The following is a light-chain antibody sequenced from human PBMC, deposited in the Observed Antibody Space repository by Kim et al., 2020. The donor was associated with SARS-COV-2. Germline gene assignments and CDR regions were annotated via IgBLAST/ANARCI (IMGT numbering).Light chain of an antibody. CDR2: RAS. CDR3: QQYHNWPPRYT. Sequence: SPGERATLSCRASENVNTNLAWYQQRPGQAPRLLISRASTRAAAVPARFIGSGSGTDFTLTISSLQSEDFAVYYCQQYHNWPPRYTFGQGTKLEI. V-gene: IGKV3-15*01. CDR1: ENVNTN. J-gene: IGKJ2*01.